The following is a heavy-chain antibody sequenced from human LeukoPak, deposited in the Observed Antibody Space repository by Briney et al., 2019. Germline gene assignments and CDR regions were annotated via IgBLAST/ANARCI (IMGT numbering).Heavy chain of an antibody. J-gene: IGHJ4*02. V-gene: IGHV3-13*01. CDR2: IGTAGDT. Sequence: GGSLRLSCAASGFTFSSYDMHWVRQATGKGLEWVSAIGTAGDTYYPGSVKGRFTISRENAKNSLYLQMNSLRAEDTAVYYCARVPEYMDILIAYSTTPDYWGQGTLVTVSS. CDR3: ARVPEYMDILIAYSTTPDY. D-gene: IGHD3-9*01. CDR1: GFTFSSYD.